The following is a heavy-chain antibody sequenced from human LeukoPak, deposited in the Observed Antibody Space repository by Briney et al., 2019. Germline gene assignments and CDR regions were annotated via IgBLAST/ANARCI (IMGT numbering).Heavy chain of an antibody. D-gene: IGHD3-10*01. CDR1: GYTFTSYD. CDR3: ARGNYYGSGSYYNTDYYYYYYMDV. CDR2: MNPNSGNT. J-gene: IGHJ6*03. Sequence: ASVKVSCKASGYTFTSYDINWVRQATGQGLEWMGWMNPNSGNTGYAQKFQGRVTMTRNTSISTAYMELSSLRSEDTAVYYCARGNYYGSGSYYNTDYYYYYYMDVWGKGTTVTISS. V-gene: IGHV1-8*01.